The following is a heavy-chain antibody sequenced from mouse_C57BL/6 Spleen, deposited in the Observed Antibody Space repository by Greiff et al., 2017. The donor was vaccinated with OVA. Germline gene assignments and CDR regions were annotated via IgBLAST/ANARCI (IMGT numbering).Heavy chain of an antibody. J-gene: IGHJ2*01. CDR3: ARDTTVVAGDYFDY. CDR1: GYTFTDYY. D-gene: IGHD1-1*01. Sequence: VQLQQSGAELVRPGASVKLSCKASGYTFTDYYINWVKQRPGQGLEWIARIYPGSGTTYYNEKFKGKATLTAEKSSSTANVQLSSLTSEDSAVYFCARDTTVVAGDYFDYWGQGTTLTVSS. V-gene: IGHV1-76*01. CDR2: IYPGSGTT.